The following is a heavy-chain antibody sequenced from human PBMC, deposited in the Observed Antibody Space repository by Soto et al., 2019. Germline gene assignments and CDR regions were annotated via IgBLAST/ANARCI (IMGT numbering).Heavy chain of an antibody. Sequence: PGGSLRPSCAASGFTFSSYGMHWVRPAPGKGLEWVAVIWYDGSNKYYADSVKGRFTISRDKSKNTLYLQMNSLRAEDTAVYYCARDRQGATVNYFDYWGQGTLVTVSS. V-gene: IGHV3-33*01. D-gene: IGHD4-17*01. J-gene: IGHJ4*02. CDR2: IWYDGSNK. CDR3: ARDRQGATVNYFDY. CDR1: GFTFSSYG.